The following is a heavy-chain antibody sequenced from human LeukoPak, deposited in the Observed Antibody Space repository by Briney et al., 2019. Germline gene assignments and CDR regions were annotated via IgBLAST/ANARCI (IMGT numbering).Heavy chain of an antibody. V-gene: IGHV4-34*01. Sequence: GSLRLSCAASGFTFSSYAMTWVRQPPGKGLEWIGEINHGGSTNYNPSLKSRVTISVDTSKNQFSLKLSSVTAADTAVYYCARGGLDPDNWFDPWGQGTLVTVSS. CDR1: GFTFSSYA. CDR3: ARGGLDPDNWFDP. D-gene: IGHD1-1*01. CDR2: INHGGST. J-gene: IGHJ5*02.